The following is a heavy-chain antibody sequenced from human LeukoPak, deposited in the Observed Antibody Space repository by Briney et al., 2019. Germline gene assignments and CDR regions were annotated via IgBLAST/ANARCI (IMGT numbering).Heavy chain of an antibody. CDR1: GYTFTSYG. CDR3: VRVGTSDYGSGSYLDY. V-gene: IGHV1-18*01. CDR2: ISAYNGNT. D-gene: IGHD3-10*01. J-gene: IGHJ4*02. Sequence: GATVKVSCKASGYTFTSYGISWVRQAPGQGLEWMGWISAYNGNTNYAQKLQGRVTMTTDTSTSTAYMELRSLRSDDTAVYYCVRVGTSDYGSGSYLDYWGQGTLVTVSS.